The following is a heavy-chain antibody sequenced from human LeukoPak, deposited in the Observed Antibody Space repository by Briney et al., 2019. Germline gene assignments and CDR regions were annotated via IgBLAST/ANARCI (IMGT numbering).Heavy chain of an antibody. Sequence: GGSLRLSCAASGFTFSSYWMSWVRQAPGKWLEWVANIKQDGSEKYYVDSVKGRFTISRDNAKNSLYLQMNSLRAEDTAVYYCASGYYDFWSGYSHSYYFDYWGQGTLVTVSS. CDR2: IKQDGSEK. CDR3: ASGYYDFWSGYSHSYYFDY. J-gene: IGHJ4*02. CDR1: GFTFSSYW. V-gene: IGHV3-7*01. D-gene: IGHD3-3*01.